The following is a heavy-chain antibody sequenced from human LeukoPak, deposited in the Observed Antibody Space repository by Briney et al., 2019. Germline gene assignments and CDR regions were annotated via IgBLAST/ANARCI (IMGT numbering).Heavy chain of an antibody. J-gene: IGHJ4*02. V-gene: IGHV4-34*01. CDR2: INHSGST. Sequence: SETLSLTCAVYGGSFSGYYWSWIRQPSGKGLEWIGEINHSGSTNYNPSLKSRVTISVDTSKNQFSLKLSSVTAADTAVYYCARDYYDSSGYIWGQGTLVTVSS. CDR1: GGSFSGYY. CDR3: ARDYYDSSGYI. D-gene: IGHD3-22*01.